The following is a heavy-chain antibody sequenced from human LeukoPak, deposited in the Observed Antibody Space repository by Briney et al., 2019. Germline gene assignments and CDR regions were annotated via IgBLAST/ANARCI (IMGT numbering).Heavy chain of an antibody. CDR1: GYNFTSYW. D-gene: IGHD6-13*01. J-gene: IGHJ2*01. Sequence: GESLKISCKGSGYNFTSYWIGWVRQMPGKGLEWMGIIYPGDSDTRYSPSFQGQVTISADKSISTAYLQWSSLKASDTAMYYCARLQQQLVPPLYWYFDLWGRGTLVTVSS. CDR3: ARLQQQLVPPLYWYFDL. CDR2: IYPGDSDT. V-gene: IGHV5-51*01.